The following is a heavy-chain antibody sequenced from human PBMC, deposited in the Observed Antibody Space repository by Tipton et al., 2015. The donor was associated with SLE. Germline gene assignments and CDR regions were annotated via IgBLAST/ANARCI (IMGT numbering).Heavy chain of an antibody. CDR3: ARSGSYPYYYYYMDV. D-gene: IGHD1-26*01. J-gene: IGHJ6*03. CDR1: GGSISGHY. CDR2: IYHTGST. V-gene: IGHV4-59*11. Sequence: TLSLTCTVSGGSISGHYWNWIRQPPGRGLEWIGEIYHTGSTKYNPSLKSRVTISVDKSKNQFSLQLSSVTAADTAVYYCARSGSYPYYYYYMDVWGKGTTVTVSS.